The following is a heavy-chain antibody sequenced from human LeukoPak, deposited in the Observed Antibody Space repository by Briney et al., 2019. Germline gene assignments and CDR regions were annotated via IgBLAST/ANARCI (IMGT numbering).Heavy chain of an antibody. CDR2: INAGNGNT. V-gene: IGHV1-3*01. Sequence: ASVKVSCKASGYTFTSYAMHWVRQAPGQRLEWMGWINAGNGNTKYSQNFQGRVTMTRNTSISTAYMELSSLRSEDTAVYYCASAPKRWLLRYWGQGTLVTVSS. CDR1: GYTFTSYA. J-gene: IGHJ4*02. CDR3: ASAPKRWLLRY. D-gene: IGHD5-24*01.